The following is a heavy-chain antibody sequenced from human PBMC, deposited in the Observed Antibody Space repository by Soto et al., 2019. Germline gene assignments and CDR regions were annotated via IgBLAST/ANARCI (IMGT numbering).Heavy chain of an antibody. J-gene: IGHJ4*02. CDR1: GFTFGDYA. Sequence: VQLVESGGGVVQPGGSLRLPFAAFGFTFGDYARHWVRQAPGKGLEWVAVVSHDGRNTHYADSVKGRFTISRDSSKNTVSLEMTSLRAEDTAVYYCAKGGRQWLVTSDFNYWGQGALVTVSS. V-gene: IGHV3-30*18. CDR3: AKGGRQWLVTSDFNY. CDR2: VSHDGRNT. D-gene: IGHD6-19*01.